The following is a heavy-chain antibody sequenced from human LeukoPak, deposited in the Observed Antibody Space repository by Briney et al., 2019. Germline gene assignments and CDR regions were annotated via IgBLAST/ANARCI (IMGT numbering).Heavy chain of an antibody. CDR3: AREAVPAARYYYMDV. V-gene: IGHV3-48*01. D-gene: IGHD2-2*01. Sequence: GGSLRLSCAASGFTFSSYSMNWVRQAPGEGLEWVSYISSSSSTIYYADSVKGRFTISRDNAKNSLYLQMNSLRAEDTAVYYCAREAVPAARYYYMDVWGKGTTVTVSS. CDR2: ISSSSSTI. J-gene: IGHJ6*03. CDR1: GFTFSSYS.